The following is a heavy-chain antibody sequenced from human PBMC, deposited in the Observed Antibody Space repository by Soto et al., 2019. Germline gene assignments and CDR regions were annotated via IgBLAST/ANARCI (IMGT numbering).Heavy chain of an antibody. CDR1: GYSFTSYW. D-gene: IGHD2-2*01. CDR3: ARHYCSSTSCYPVYYYYYGMDV. CDR2: IYPGDSDT. J-gene: IGHJ6*02. V-gene: IGHV5-51*01. Sequence: GESLKISCKGSGYSFTSYWIGWVRQMPGKGLEWMGIIYPGDSDTRYSPSFQGQVTIAADKSISTAYLQWSSLKASDTAMYYCARHYCSSTSCYPVYYYYYGMDVWGQGTTVTVSS.